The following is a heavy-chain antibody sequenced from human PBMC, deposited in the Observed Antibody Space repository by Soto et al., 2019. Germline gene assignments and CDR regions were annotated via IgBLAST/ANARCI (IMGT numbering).Heavy chain of an antibody. V-gene: IGHV3-9*01. CDR3: AKDMAGGHGYCSGGTCWDAFEI. CDR1: GFTFYDYA. CDR2: ISWNSGNI. J-gene: IGHJ3*02. Sequence: PGGSLRLSCAASGFTFYDYAMHWVRQAPGKGLEWVSRISWNSGNIGYADSVKGRFTISRDNAKNSLYLQMNSLRAEDTALYYCAKDMAGGHGYCSGGTCWDAFEIWGQGTMVTVPS. D-gene: IGHD2-15*01.